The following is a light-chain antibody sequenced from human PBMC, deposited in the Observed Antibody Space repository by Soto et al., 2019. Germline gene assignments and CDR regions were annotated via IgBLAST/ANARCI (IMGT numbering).Light chain of an antibody. J-gene: IGKJ4*01. CDR3: QQYDNSPLT. V-gene: IGKV3-20*01. CDR1: QSVSSSY. CDR2: GAS. Sequence: EIVLPQSPGTLSLSPGERAALSCRASQSVSSSYLAWYQQKPGQAPRLLIYGASNRATGIPDRFSGSGSGTDFTLTISRLEPEDFAVYYCQQYDNSPLTFGGGTKVDIK.